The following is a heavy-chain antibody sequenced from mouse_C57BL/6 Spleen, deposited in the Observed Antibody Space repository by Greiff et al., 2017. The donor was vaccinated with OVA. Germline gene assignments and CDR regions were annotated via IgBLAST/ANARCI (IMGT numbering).Heavy chain of an antibody. CDR2: IDPSDSYT. J-gene: IGHJ4*01. CDR1: GYTFTSYW. CDR3: ARSVYYSNRENAMDY. Sequence: QVQLQQSGAELVMPGASVKLSCKASGYTFTSYWMHWVKQRPGQGLEWIGEIDPSDSYTNYNQKFKGKSTLTVDKSSSTAYMQLSSLTSEYSAVYYCARSVYYSNRENAMDYWGQGTSVTVSS. V-gene: IGHV1-69*01. D-gene: IGHD2-5*01.